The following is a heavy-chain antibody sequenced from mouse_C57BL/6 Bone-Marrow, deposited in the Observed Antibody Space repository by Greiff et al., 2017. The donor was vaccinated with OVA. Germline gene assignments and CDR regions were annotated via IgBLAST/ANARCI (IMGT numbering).Heavy chain of an antibody. V-gene: IGHV5-12*01. CDR2: ISNGGGST. J-gene: IGHJ1*03. CDR3: ARRKDYHWYFDV. Sequence: EVKLQESGGGLVQPGGSLKLSCAASGFTFSDYYMYWVRQTPEKRLEWVAYISNGGGSTYYPDTVKGRFTISRDNAKNTLYLQMSRLKSEDTAMYYCARRKDYHWYFDVWGTWTTVTVSS. D-gene: IGHD2-4*01. CDR1: GFTFSDYY.